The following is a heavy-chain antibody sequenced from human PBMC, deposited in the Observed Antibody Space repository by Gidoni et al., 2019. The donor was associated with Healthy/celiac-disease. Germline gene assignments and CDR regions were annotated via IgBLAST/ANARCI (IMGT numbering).Heavy chain of an antibody. CDR2: IYHSGST. J-gene: IGHJ3*02. Sequence: QVQLQESGPGLGKPSETLSLTCPVSGYSISSGYYWGWIRQPPGKGLEWIGSIYHSGSTYYNPSLKSGVTISVDTSKNQFSLKLSSVTAADTAVYYCARGEGVGLGAFDIWGQGTMVTVSS. V-gene: IGHV4-38-2*01. CDR3: ARGEGVGLGAFDI. CDR1: GYSISSGYY. D-gene: IGHD2-8*01.